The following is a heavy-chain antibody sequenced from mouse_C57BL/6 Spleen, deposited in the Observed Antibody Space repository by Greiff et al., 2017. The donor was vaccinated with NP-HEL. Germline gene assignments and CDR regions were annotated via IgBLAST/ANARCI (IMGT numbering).Heavy chain of an antibody. J-gene: IGHJ2*01. CDR3: AREGRLRLSFDY. V-gene: IGHV1-26*01. Sequence: VQLQQSGPELVKPGASVKISCKASGYTFTDYYMNWVKQSHGKSLEWIGDINPNNGGTSYNQKFKGKATLTVDKSSSTAYMELRSLTSEDSAVYYCAREGRLRLSFDYWGQGTTLTVSS. CDR1: GYTFTDYY. CDR2: INPNNGGT. D-gene: IGHD2-2*01.